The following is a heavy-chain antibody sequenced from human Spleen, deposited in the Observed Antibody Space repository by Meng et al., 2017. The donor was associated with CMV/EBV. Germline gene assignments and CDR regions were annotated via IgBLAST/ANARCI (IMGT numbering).Heavy chain of an antibody. D-gene: IGHD3-10*01. V-gene: IGHV1-2*04. CDR3: ARGGGTVVRAVDNWFDP. J-gene: IGHJ5*02. Sequence: YAFNDYYVHWGRQGPGKGIGWEGRINPNSGGRNYSQRLQGWVTLTRDAYITTTYMELTRLKSDDTAVYYCARGGGTVVRAVDNWFDPWGQGTLVTVSS. CDR2: INPNSGGR. CDR1: YAFNDYY.